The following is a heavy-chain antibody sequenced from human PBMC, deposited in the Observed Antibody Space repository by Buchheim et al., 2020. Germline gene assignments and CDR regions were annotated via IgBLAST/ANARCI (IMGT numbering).Heavy chain of an antibody. J-gene: IGHJ6*02. Sequence: QVQLQESGPGLVKPSQTLSLTCTVSGGSISSGGYYWSWIRQHPGKGLEWIGYIYYSGSTYYNPSLKSRVTISVDTSKNQFSLKLSSVTAADTAVYYCARDLSATVTTRGAYYYYGMDVWGQGTT. D-gene: IGHD4-11*01. CDR2: IYYSGST. CDR3: ARDLSATVTTRGAYYYYGMDV. CDR1: GGSISSGGYY. V-gene: IGHV4-31*03.